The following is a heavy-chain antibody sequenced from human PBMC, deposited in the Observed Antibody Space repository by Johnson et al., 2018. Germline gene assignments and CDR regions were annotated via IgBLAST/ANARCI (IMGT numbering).Heavy chain of an antibody. CDR1: GFTFSNYA. CDR2: IPYDGSNK. J-gene: IGHJ4*02. CDR3: AKKDIVVGPGAIDH. V-gene: IGHV3-30*18. D-gene: IGHD2-15*01. Sequence: QVQLVQSGGGVVQPGRSLRLSCAASGFTFSNYAMHWVRQAPGKGLEWVAVIPYDGSNKYYADSVKGRFTSSRDNSKSTLYLQMNSRRDEDTAVYFCAKKDIVVGPGAIDHWGQGTLVPVSS.